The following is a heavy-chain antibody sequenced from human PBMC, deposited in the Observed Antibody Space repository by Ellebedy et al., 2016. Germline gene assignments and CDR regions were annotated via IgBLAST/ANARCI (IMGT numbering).Heavy chain of an antibody. D-gene: IGHD1-26*01. CDR3: ARDRSRLFSGGQDF. CDR2: MRGDGAKT. V-gene: IGHV3-23*01. Sequence: GGSLRLXCAPSGLTVSSFFMGWVRQAPGKGLEWVSTMRGDGAKTHLADSVKGRFTMSRDIPKNSLSLQMNSLTAEDTAIYYCARDRSRLFSGGQDFWGQGVLVTVSA. J-gene: IGHJ4*02. CDR1: GLTVSSFF.